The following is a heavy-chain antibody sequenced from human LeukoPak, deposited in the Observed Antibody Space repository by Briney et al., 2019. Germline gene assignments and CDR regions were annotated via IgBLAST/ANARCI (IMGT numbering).Heavy chain of an antibody. CDR1: GFTFSSYG. CDR3: AKALEYSSSPGGDY. CDR2: ISYDGSNK. Sequence: GGSLRLSCAASGFTFSSYGMHWVRQAPGKGLEWVAVISYDGSNKYYADSVKGRFTISRDNSKNTLYLQMNSLRAEDTAVYYCAKALEYSSSPGGDYWGQGTLVTVSS. D-gene: IGHD6-6*01. V-gene: IGHV3-30*18. J-gene: IGHJ4*02.